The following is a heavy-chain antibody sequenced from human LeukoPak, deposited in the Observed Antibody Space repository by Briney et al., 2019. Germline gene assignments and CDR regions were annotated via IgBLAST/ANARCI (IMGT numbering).Heavy chain of an antibody. CDR3: ARGVGYPAWSGPHCSDY. J-gene: IGHJ4*02. Sequence: GGSLRLSCAASGFTFSSYSMNWDRPAPGEGLEWVSSIISSSSHIHCADSARDRFTSSRDNAKNSLYLQMNSLRAEDTAVYYCARGVGYPAWSGPHCSDYWGQGALVTVSS. V-gene: IGHV3-21*01. CDR2: IISSSSHI. CDR1: GFTFSSYS. D-gene: IGHD3-3*01.